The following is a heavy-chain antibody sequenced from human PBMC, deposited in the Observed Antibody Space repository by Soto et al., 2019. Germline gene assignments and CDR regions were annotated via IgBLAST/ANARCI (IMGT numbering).Heavy chain of an antibody. Sequence: GGSLRLSCAASGFTFSSYSMNWVRQAPGKGLEWVSSISSSGGSTYYADSVKGRFTISRDNSKNTLYLQMNSLRAEDTAVYYCAKAPRSPDYYSYYYGMDVWCQGTTVTVSS. CDR2: ISSSGGST. CDR3: AKAPRSPDYYSYYYGMDV. CDR1: GFTFSSYS. V-gene: IGHV3-23*01. D-gene: IGHD2-21*02. J-gene: IGHJ6*02.